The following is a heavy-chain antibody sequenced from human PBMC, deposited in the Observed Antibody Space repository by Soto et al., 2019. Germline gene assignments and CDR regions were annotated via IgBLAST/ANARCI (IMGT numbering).Heavy chain of an antibody. Sequence: SETLSLTCTISGGSISSSSYYWGWIRQHPGKGLEWIASIFYNGDAYYNASLKSRVTISADTSKNQFSLKLSSVTAADTAVYYCARGPGDWVMDVWSKGTTVTVSS. D-gene: IGHD3-16*01. CDR1: GGSISSSSYY. V-gene: IGHV4-39*07. J-gene: IGHJ6*03. CDR2: IFYNGDA. CDR3: ARGPGDWVMDV.